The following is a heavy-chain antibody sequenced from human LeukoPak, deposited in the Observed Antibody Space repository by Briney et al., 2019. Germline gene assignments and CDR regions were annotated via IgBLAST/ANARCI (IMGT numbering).Heavy chain of an antibody. CDR3: ARHSGSTGLDY. CDR2: IYHNGGT. J-gene: IGHJ4*02. CDR1: GYSICSGYY. D-gene: IGHD1-26*01. V-gene: IGHV4-38-2*01. Sequence: PSETLSLTCGVSGYSICSGYYWGWIRQPPGKGLEWIGTIYHNGGTFYNSSLKSRVTVSVDTPKNQFSLKVNSVTAADTAVYYCARHSGSTGLDYWGQGTLVTVSS.